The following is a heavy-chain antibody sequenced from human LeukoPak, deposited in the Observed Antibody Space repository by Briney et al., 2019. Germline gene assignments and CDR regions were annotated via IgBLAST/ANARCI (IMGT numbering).Heavy chain of an antibody. Sequence: GASVKVSCKASEYTLTGHYIHWVRQAPGQGLDYMGWINPNSGGTNYAQKFQGRVTMTRDTSINTAYMELSSLKSDDTAVYYCARAGTSSSPLHFDYWGQGTLVTVSS. CDR2: INPNSGGT. D-gene: IGHD6-6*01. CDR1: EYTLTGHY. V-gene: IGHV1-2*02. J-gene: IGHJ4*02. CDR3: ARAGTSSSPLHFDY.